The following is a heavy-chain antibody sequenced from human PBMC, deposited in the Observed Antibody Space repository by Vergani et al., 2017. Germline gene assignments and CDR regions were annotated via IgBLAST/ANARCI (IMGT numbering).Heavy chain of an antibody. V-gene: IGHV3-30*18. J-gene: IGHJ1*01. CDR2: ISYEGSNK. D-gene: IGHD5-18*01. Sequence: QVQLVESGGGVVQPGRFLRLLCAASGFTFSSYGMHWVRQASGKGLGWVAVISYEGSNKYDADSVKGRFTISRDNSKNTLYLQMNSQRAEDTAVYYCAKSWETWIQLWPQLPQHWGQGTLVTVSS. CDR1: GFTFSSYG. CDR3: AKSWETWIQLWPQLPQH.